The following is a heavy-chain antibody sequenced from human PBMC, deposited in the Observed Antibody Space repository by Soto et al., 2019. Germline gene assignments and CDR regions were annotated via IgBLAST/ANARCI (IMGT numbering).Heavy chain of an antibody. CDR3: VRPYYSSSWLPFDR. CDR1: GYSFTSYW. J-gene: IGHJ4*02. V-gene: IGHV5-10-1*01. CDR2: IDPSDSYT. Sequence: GESLKISCKGSGYSFTSYWISWVRQMPGKGLEWMGRIDPSDSYTNYSPSFQGHVTISSDKSISTAYLQWSSLRVEDTALYYSVRPYYSSSWLPFDRWGQGTLVTVSS. D-gene: IGHD6-13*01.